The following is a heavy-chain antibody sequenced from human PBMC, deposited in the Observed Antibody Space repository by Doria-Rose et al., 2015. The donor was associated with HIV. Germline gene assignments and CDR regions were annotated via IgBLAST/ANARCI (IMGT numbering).Heavy chain of an antibody. J-gene: IGHJ4*02. CDR3: ARMDSYRELDY. V-gene: IGHV4-31*03. Sequence: QVQLQESGPGLVKPSETLSLTCSVSGASVSSRGYYWNWIRQVPGKGLESLGYTYYTGTSDYSPSLKSRLNMAVDTSKNQFSLKLSFVTVADTAVYYCARMDSYRELDYWGQGAPVIVSA. CDR1: GASVSSRGYY. D-gene: IGHD3-16*01. CDR2: TYYTGTS.